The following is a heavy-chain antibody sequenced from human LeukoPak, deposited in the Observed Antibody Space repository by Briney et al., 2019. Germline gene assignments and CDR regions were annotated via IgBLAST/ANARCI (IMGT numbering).Heavy chain of an antibody. V-gene: IGHV3-53*01. D-gene: IGHD1-14*01. CDR2: PYSDGNT. CDR1: GFTVITND. Sequence: WGSLRFSCAASGFTVITNDMTWLRQAPGKGLEWVSVPYSDGNTKYADSVQGRFTISRDNSKNTLYLEMNSLSPDDTAVYYCARGVEPLAANTLAYWGQGTLVTVSS. J-gene: IGHJ4*02. CDR3: ARGVEPLAANTLAY.